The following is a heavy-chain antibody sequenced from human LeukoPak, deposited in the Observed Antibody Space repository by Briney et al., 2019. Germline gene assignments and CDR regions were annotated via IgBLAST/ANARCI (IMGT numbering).Heavy chain of an antibody. D-gene: IGHD2-15*01. V-gene: IGHV3-53*01. CDR2: IYSGGST. CDR3: AKDQSKLGYCSGGSCYNGMDV. Sequence: AGGSLRLSCAASGFTVSSNYMSWVRQAPGKGLEWGSVIYSGGSTYYADSVKGRFTISRDNSNNTLYLQMNSLRAEDTAVYYCAKDQSKLGYCSGGSCYNGMDVWGQGTTVTVSS. J-gene: IGHJ6*02. CDR1: GFTVSSNY.